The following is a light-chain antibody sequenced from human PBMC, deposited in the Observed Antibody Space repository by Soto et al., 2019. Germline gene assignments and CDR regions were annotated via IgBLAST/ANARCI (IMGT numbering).Light chain of an antibody. Sequence: AIQLTQSPSSLSASVGASAPITCRASQGISSALAWYQQTPGRAPKLLIYDASTLESGVPSRFSGSRSGTDSTLTVSSLQPEDFAIYYCQQYHNWPPITFGQGTRLENK. CDR2: DAS. V-gene: IGKV1D-13*01. CDR3: QQYHNWPPIT. CDR1: QGISSA. J-gene: IGKJ5*01.